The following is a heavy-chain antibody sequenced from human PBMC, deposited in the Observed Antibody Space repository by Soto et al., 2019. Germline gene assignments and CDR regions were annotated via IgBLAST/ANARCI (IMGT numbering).Heavy chain of an antibody. Sequence: GGSLRLSCAASRFTFSSYAMSWVRQAPGKGLEWASGISGSGGTTYYADSVKGRFTISRDDSRNTLSLQMHSLKTEDTAFYYCTTTQLWYYYDSGAYRKTVSNDYWGQGT. CDR3: TTTQLWYYYDSGAYRKTVSNDY. CDR1: RFTFSSYA. J-gene: IGHJ4*02. D-gene: IGHD3-22*01. CDR2: ISGSGGTT. V-gene: IGHV3-23*01.